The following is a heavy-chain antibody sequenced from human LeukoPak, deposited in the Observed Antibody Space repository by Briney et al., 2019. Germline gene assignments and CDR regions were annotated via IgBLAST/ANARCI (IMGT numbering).Heavy chain of an antibody. V-gene: IGHV3-23*01. Sequence: PGGSLRLSCAASGFLFSRCAISWVRQAPGKGLEWVSSISGAGDIAHYAESVKGRFTISRDNSGNTLYVQMDSLRAEDTAVYYCAKVKSSLTLIGTWVQGTLVTVSS. CDR3: AKVKSSLTLIGT. CDR2: ISGAGDIA. CDR1: GFLFSRCA. D-gene: IGHD2-8*01. J-gene: IGHJ5*02.